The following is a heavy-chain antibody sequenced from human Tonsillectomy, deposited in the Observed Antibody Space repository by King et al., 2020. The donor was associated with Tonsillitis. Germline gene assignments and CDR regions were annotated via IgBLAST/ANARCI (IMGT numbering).Heavy chain of an antibody. D-gene: IGHD6-19*01. CDR2: IYYDGSP. CDR1: GASVSTSSYY. V-gene: IGHV4-39*01. J-gene: IGHJ4*02. Sequence: QLQESGPRLVKPSETLSLTCTVSGASVSTSSYYWGWIRQTPGRGLEWMVSIYYDGSPYYNPSLKSRVTISLDTSKNQFSLKLFSVTAADTAVYYCAGHVGYDNGWYELEYWRQGTLVTVSS. CDR3: AGHVGYDNGWYELEY.